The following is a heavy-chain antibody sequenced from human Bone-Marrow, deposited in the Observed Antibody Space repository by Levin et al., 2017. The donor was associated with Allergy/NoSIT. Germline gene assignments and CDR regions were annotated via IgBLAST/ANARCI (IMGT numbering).Heavy chain of an antibody. D-gene: IGHD6-19*01. V-gene: IGHV1-8*01. Sequence: GASVKVSCKASGYTFSDYDINWVRQAAGQGLEWMGWMNPKNGNTAYEQKFQGRVSMTRDTSTNTAYMELSGLRSDDTAIYYCARVVRNSGWYYFDYWGQGTLVTLSS. CDR2: MNPKNGNT. J-gene: IGHJ4*02. CDR3: ARVVRNSGWYYFDY. CDR1: GYTFSDYD.